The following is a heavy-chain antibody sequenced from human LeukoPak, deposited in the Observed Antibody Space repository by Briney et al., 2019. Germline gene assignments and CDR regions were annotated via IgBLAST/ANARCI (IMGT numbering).Heavy chain of an antibody. Sequence: PSETLSLTCSGSGGSISSSRYYWGWIRQPPGKGLEWIGSIYYTGSTYHNPSLKSRVTISVDTSKNQFSLKLSSVTAADTAVYYCVVWLGELLHFDYWSQGTLVTVSS. J-gene: IGHJ4*02. D-gene: IGHD3-10*01. CDR3: VVWLGELLHFDY. V-gene: IGHV4-39*01. CDR2: IYYTGST. CDR1: GGSISSSRYY.